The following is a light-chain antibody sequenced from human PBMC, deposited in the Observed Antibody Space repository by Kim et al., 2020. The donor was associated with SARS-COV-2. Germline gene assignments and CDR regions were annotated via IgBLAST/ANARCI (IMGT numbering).Light chain of an antibody. V-gene: IGKV3-20*01. Sequence: LSPGERATLSCRASQSVRNNYLAWYQQKPGPAPRLLVFGASSRATGIPDRFSGSGSGTDFTLTISGLEPEDFAVYHCQQYGNSPTFGQGTKVDIK. CDR2: GAS. J-gene: IGKJ1*01. CDR1: QSVRNNY. CDR3: QQYGNSPT.